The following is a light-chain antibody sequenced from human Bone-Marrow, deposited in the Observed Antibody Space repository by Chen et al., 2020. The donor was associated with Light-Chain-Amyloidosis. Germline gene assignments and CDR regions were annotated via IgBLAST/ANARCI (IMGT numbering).Light chain of an antibody. Sequence: EIVLTQSPATLSLSPGERATLSCRASQSVSNYLAWYQPRPGQAPRLLIYDTSNRAPGIPARFSGRGSGTDFTLTISSLQPEDFAIYYCQQRQAWPITFGGGTNVEIK. CDR2: DTS. CDR1: QSVSNY. CDR3: QQRQAWPIT. V-gene: IGKV3-11*01. J-gene: IGKJ4*01.